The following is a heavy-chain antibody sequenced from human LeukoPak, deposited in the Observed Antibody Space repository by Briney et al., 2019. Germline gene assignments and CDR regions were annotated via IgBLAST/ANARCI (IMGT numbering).Heavy chain of an antibody. Sequence: GGSLRLSCAASGFTFSSYAMHWVRQAPGKGLEWVAVISYDGSNKYYADSVKGRFTISRDNSKNTLYLQMNSLRAEDTAVYYCAREASIVVRCSDYWGQGTLVTVSS. CDR2: ISYDGSNK. D-gene: IGHD6-6*01. CDR1: GFTFSSYA. J-gene: IGHJ4*02. V-gene: IGHV3-30-3*01. CDR3: AREASIVVRCSDY.